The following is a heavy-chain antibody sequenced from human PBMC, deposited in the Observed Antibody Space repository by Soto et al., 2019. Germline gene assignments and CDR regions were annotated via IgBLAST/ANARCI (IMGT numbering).Heavy chain of an antibody. CDR3: AKATCSSTSCYQGY. CDR2: ISGSGGST. V-gene: IGHV3-23*01. D-gene: IGHD2-2*01. Sequence: GGSLRLSCAASGFTFSSYAMSWVRQAPGKGLEWVSAISGSGGSTYYADSVKGRFTISRDNSKNTLYLQMNSLRAEDTAVYYCAKATCSSTSCYQGYWGQGNLVTVSS. J-gene: IGHJ4*02. CDR1: GFTFSSYA.